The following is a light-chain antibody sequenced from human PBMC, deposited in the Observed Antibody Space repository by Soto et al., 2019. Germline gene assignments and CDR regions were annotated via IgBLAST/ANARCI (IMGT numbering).Light chain of an antibody. Sequence: DIQMTQSPSTLSASVGDRVTITCRASQSISTLLAWYQQKPGKAPKLLIYSASTLESGVPSRFSGSGSGTEFTLTISSLQPDDFATYYCQQYKHFPWTFGQGTKV. V-gene: IGKV1-5*01. J-gene: IGKJ1*01. CDR1: QSISTL. CDR2: SAS. CDR3: QQYKHFPWT.